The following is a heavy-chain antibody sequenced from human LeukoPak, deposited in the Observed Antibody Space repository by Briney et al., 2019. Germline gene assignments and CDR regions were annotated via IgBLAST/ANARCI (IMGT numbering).Heavy chain of an antibody. V-gene: IGHV3-7*03. CDR3: ARRLWSGYSNVPEDDAFDI. CDR1: GFTFSSYW. CDR2: IKQDGSEK. Sequence: GGSLRLSCAASGFTFSSYWMSWVRQAPGKGLEWVANIKQDGSEKYYVDSVKGRFTISRDNAKNSLNLQMNSLRAEDTAVYYCARRLWSGYSNVPEDDAFDIWGQGTMVTVSS. D-gene: IGHD3-3*01. J-gene: IGHJ3*02.